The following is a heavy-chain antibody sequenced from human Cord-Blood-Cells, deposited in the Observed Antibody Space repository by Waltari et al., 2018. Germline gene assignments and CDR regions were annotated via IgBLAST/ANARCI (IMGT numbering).Heavy chain of an antibody. J-gene: IGHJ3*02. CDR1: GYTFTGYY. CDR3: ARFFTGCSSTSCYYNAFDI. Sequence: QVQLVQSGAEVKKPGASVKVSCKASGYTFTGYYMHWVRQAPGQGLEWMGWINPNSGDTNYAQKFQGRVTMTRDTSISTAYMELSRLRSDDTAVYYCARFFTGCSSTSCYYNAFDIWGQGTMVTVSS. D-gene: IGHD2-2*01. V-gene: IGHV1-2*02. CDR2: INPNSGDT.